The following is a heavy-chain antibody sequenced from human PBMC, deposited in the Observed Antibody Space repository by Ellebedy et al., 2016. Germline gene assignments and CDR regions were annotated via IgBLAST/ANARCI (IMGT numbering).Heavy chain of an antibody. CDR1: GGTFSSYA. CDR3: AREVIVVVGNGMDV. V-gene: IGHV1-46*01. CDR2: INPSGGST. Sequence: ASVKVSCKASGGTFSSYAISWVRQAPGQGLEWMGIINPSGGSTSYAQKFQGRVTMTRDTSTSTVYMELSSLRSEDTAVYYCAREVIVVVGNGMDVWGQGTTVTVSS. D-gene: IGHD2-15*01. J-gene: IGHJ6*02.